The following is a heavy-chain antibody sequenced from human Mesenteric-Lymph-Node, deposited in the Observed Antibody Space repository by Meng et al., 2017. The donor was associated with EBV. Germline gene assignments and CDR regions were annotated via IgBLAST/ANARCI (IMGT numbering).Heavy chain of an antibody. V-gene: IGHV2-5*01. Sequence: QITLKESALTLVKPTQTLTLSCTFSGFSLSSCGVAVGWIRQPPGKALEWLALNYGNDDKRYSPSLKSRLTITKDTSNNQVVLTMTNMDPVDTATYYCAHRQNWNYDYWGQGTLVTVAS. D-gene: IGHD1-7*01. CDR2: NYGNDDK. J-gene: IGHJ4*02. CDR1: GFSLSSCGVA. CDR3: AHRQNWNYDY.